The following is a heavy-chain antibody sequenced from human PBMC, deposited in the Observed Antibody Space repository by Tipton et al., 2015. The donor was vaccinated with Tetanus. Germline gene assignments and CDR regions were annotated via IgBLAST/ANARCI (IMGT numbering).Heavy chain of an antibody. J-gene: IGHJ6*02. D-gene: IGHD6-25*01. Sequence: TLSLTCAVYGGSFSGYYWSWIRQPPGKGLEWIGEINQSGSTNYNPSLKSRVTISVDTSKNQFSLKLSSVTAADTAVYYCARMQRYGMDVWGQGTTVTVSS. V-gene: IGHV4-34*01. CDR3: ARMQRYGMDV. CDR2: INQSGST. CDR1: GGSFSGYY.